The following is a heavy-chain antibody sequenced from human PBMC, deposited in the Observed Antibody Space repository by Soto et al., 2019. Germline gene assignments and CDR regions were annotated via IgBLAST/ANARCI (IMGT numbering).Heavy chain of an antibody. Sequence: QVQLQESGPGLVKPSETLSLTCTVSGGAVSSGSYYWSWIRQPPGKGLEWLGYIYYSGSTNYNPSLNSRVTLSVDPSKNQFSLKLSSVTAADTAVYYCARAFWNGGRLGWGQGTLVTVSA. CDR2: IYYSGST. CDR3: ARAFWNGGRLG. V-gene: IGHV4-61*01. CDR1: GGAVSSGSYY. D-gene: IGHD1-1*01. J-gene: IGHJ4*02.